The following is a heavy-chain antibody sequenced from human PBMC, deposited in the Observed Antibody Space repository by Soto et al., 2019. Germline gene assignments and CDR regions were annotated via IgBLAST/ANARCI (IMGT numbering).Heavy chain of an antibody. D-gene: IGHD2-2*01. V-gene: IGHV4-34*01. CDR2: INHSGST. J-gene: IGHJ6*03. CDR3: ARVHSGYCSSTSCPDYYYMAV. Sequence: PSETLSLTCAVYGGSYSGYYWSWIRQPTGKGLEWIGEINHSGSTNYNPSLKSRVTISVDTSKNQFSLKLSSVTAADTAVYYCARVHSGYCSSTSCPDYYYMAVWGKGTTVTVCS. CDR1: GGSYSGYY.